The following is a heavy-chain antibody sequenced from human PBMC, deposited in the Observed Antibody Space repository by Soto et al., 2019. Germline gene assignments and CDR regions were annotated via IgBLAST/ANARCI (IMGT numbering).Heavy chain of an antibody. CDR3: SAGYCSGANCYSSLY. CDR2: IKSETAGGTT. Sequence: EVQLVESGGGLVKPGGSLRLSCAASGFTPTNAWMNGIRQAPGKGPEWVGRIKSETAGGTTDYAAPVKGRFTISRDDSKNTLYLQMDSLKTEDAAVYYCSAGYCSGANCYSSLYWGQGTLVTVSS. CDR1: GFTPTNAW. V-gene: IGHV3-15*07. J-gene: IGHJ4*02. D-gene: IGHD2-15*01.